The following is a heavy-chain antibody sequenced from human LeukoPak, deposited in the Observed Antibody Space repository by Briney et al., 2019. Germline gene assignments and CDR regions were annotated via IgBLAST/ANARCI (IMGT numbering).Heavy chain of an antibody. CDR1: GFTFSSYG. CDR2: IRYDGSNK. Sequence: GGSLRLSCAASGFTFSSYGMHWVRQAPGKGLEWVAFIRYDGSNKYYADSVKGRFTISRDNSKNTLYLQLNSLRGEDTAVYYCAKDLTQWSKHYNYYMDVWGKGTTVTISS. J-gene: IGHJ6*03. CDR3: AKDLTQWSKHYNYYMDV. D-gene: IGHD6-19*01. V-gene: IGHV3-30*02.